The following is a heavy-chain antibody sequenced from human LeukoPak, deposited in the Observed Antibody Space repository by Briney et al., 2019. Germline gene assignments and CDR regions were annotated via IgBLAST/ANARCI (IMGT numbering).Heavy chain of an antibody. D-gene: IGHD3-9*01. CDR1: GFTFSSYS. V-gene: IGHV3-48*01. Sequence: GGSLRLSCAASGFTFSSYSVNLVRQAPGKGLEWVSYISSSSSTIYYADSVKGRFTISRDNAKNSLYLQMNSLRAEDTAVYYCAEGPYYDILTGYSSDAFHIWGQGTVVTVSS. J-gene: IGHJ3*02. CDR3: AEGPYYDILTGYSSDAFHI. CDR2: ISSSSSTI.